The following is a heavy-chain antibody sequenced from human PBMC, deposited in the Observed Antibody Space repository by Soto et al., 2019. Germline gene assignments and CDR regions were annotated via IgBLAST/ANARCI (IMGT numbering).Heavy chain of an antibody. V-gene: IGHV4-59*01. CDR2: IYYSGST. CDR1: GGSISSYY. Sequence: ETLSLTCTVSGGSISSYYWSWIRQPPGKGLEWIGYIYYSGSTNYNPSLKSRVTISVDTSKNQFSLKLSSVTAADTAVYYCARAAVAGDFDYWGQGTLVTVSS. CDR3: ARAAVAGDFDY. D-gene: IGHD6-19*01. J-gene: IGHJ4*02.